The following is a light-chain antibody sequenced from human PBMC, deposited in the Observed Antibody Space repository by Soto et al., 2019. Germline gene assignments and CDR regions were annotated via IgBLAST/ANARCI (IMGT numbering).Light chain of an antibody. J-gene: IGKJ2*01. V-gene: IGKV1-39*01. Sequence: DIQMTQSPSSLSASVGDRVTITCRASQSVNRFLNWYQQRAGKAPELLIHAASNLQRGVPSRFSGSGSGTDFTLTINGLQPEDFATYFCQQSFSSPQYTFGQGTKLETK. CDR3: QQSFSSPQYT. CDR2: AAS. CDR1: QSVNRF.